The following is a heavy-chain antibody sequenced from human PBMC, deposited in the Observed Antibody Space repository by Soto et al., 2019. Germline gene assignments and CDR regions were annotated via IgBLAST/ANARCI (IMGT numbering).Heavy chain of an antibody. J-gene: IGHJ6*03. D-gene: IGHD3-9*01. CDR2: INAGNGNT. CDR3: ARVDILTGYYAGPDYYYYMDV. CDR1: GYTFTSYA. V-gene: IGHV1-3*01. Sequence: ASVKVSCKASGYTFTSYAMHWVRQAPGQRLEWMGWINAGNGNTKYSQKFQGRVTMTRNTSASTAYMELSSLRSEDTAVYYCARVDILTGYYAGPDYYYYMDVWGKGTTVTVSS.